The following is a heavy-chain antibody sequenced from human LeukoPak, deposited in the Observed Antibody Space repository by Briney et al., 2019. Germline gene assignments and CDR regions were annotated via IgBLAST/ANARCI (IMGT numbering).Heavy chain of an antibody. Sequence: GGSLRLSCSASGFTFSSYAMHWVRQAPGKGLEYVSAISSNGGSTYYADSVKGRFTISRDNAKNSVYLQMNSLRVEDTAMYYCARYTAVSSPGPFDIWGQGTTVTVSS. J-gene: IGHJ3*02. CDR2: ISSNGGST. D-gene: IGHD4-17*01. CDR3: ARYTAVSSPGPFDI. V-gene: IGHV3-64*04. CDR1: GFTFSSYA.